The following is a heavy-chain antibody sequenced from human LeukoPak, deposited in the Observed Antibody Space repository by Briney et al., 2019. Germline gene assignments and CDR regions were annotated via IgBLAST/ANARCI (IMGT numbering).Heavy chain of an antibody. V-gene: IGHV3-30*04. Sequence: GGSLRLSCAASGFTFSSYAMHWVRQAPGKGLEWVAVISYDGSNKYYADSVKGRFTISRDNSKNTLYLQMNSLRAEDTAVYYCAREVTLVRGVIPQLFEPWGQGTLVTVSS. J-gene: IGHJ5*02. D-gene: IGHD3-10*01. CDR3: AREVTLVRGVIPQLFEP. CDR2: ISYDGSNK. CDR1: GFTFSSYA.